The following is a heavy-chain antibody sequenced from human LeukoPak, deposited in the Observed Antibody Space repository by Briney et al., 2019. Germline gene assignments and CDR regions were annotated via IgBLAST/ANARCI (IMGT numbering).Heavy chain of an antibody. J-gene: IGHJ5*02. CDR2: INPSGGTT. D-gene: IGHD2-2*01. V-gene: IGHV1-18*01. CDR1: GGTFSSYA. CDR3: ARGVYCSSTSCDWFDP. Sequence: GASVKVSCKASGGTFSSYAISWVRQAPGQGLEWMGIINPSGGTTNYAQKLQGRVTMTTDTSTSTAYMELRSLRSDDTAVYYCARGVYCSSTSCDWFDPWGQGTLVTVSS.